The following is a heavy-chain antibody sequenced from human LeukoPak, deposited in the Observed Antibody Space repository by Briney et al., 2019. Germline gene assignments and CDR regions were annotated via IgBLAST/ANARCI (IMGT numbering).Heavy chain of an antibody. CDR2: IFYVGST. J-gene: IGHJ3*02. V-gene: IGHV4-59*11. CDR3: ARDYYDSGGEAFDI. Sequence: SETLSLTCTVSGDSIGSHYWSWIRQPPGKGLEWIGYIFYVGSTNYNPSLKSRVTISVDTSKNQFSLKLNSVTAADTAVYYCARDYYDSGGEAFDIWGQGTMVTVSS. D-gene: IGHD3-22*01. CDR1: GDSIGSHY.